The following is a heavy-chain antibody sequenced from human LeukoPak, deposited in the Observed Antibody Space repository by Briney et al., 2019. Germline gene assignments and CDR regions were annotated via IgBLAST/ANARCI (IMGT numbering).Heavy chain of an antibody. D-gene: IGHD6-13*01. Sequence: SETLSLTCAVYGGSFSGYYWSWIRQPPGKGLEWIGEINHSGSTNYNPSLKSRVTISVDTSKNQFSLKLSSVTAADTAVYYCAGAAELYNWFDPWGQGTLVTVSS. CDR3: AGAAELYNWFDP. CDR1: GGSFSGYY. V-gene: IGHV4-34*01. J-gene: IGHJ5*02. CDR2: INHSGST.